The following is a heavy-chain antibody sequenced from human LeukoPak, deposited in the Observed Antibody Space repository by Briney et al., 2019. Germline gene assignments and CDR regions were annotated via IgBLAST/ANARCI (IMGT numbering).Heavy chain of an antibody. CDR3: ARDRDYGDYVYVFDY. CDR1: GYTFTSYY. CDR2: INPNSGGT. J-gene: IGHJ4*02. V-gene: IGHV1-2*02. D-gene: IGHD4-17*01. Sequence: GASVKVSCKASGYTFTSYYMHWVRQAPGQGLEWMGWINPNSGGTNYAQKFQGRVTMTRDTSTSTAYMELSRLRSDDTAVYYCARDRDYGDYVYVFDYWGQGTLVTVSS.